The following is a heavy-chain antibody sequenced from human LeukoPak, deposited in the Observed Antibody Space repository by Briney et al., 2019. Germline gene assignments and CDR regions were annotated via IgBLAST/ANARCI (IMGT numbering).Heavy chain of an antibody. CDR1: GYSFTSYW. Sequence: GESLKISCKGSGYSFTSYWIGWVRQMPGKGLEWMGIIYPGDSDTRYSPSFQGQVTISADKSISTAYLQWSSLKASDTAMYYCARELKNYYDSSGYYGLGYWGQGTLVTVSS. CDR2: IYPGDSDT. CDR3: ARELKNYYDSSGYYGLGY. J-gene: IGHJ4*02. D-gene: IGHD3-22*01. V-gene: IGHV5-51*01.